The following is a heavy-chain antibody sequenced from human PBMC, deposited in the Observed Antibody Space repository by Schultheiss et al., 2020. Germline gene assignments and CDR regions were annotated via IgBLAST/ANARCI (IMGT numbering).Heavy chain of an antibody. J-gene: IGHJ4*02. CDR2: IYYSGSI. D-gene: IGHD2-2*01. V-gene: IGHV4-39*07. CDR3: ARVDFSEVVGGLAAGSFDY. Sequence: SETLSLTCTVSGGSISSSSYYWAWIRQPPGKGLEWIGSIYYSGSIYYNPSLKSRVTISIDRSKNQFSLKLSSVTAADTAVYYCARVDFSEVVGGLAAGSFDYWGQGKLVTVSS. CDR1: GGSISSSSYY.